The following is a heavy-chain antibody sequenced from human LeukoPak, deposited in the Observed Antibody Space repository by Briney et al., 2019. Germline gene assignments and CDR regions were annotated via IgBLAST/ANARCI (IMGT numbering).Heavy chain of an antibody. D-gene: IGHD6-19*01. V-gene: IGHV3-53*01. CDR2: IFSGGNT. Sequence: PGGSLRLSCAASGFTVSSNYMSWVRQAPGKGLEWVSVIFSGGNTYYADSVKGRLTISRDNSKNTLYLQMNSLRAEDTAVYYCAREGTYNSAWNDAFDVWGQGTMVTVSS. CDR1: GFTVSSNY. J-gene: IGHJ3*01. CDR3: AREGTYNSAWNDAFDV.